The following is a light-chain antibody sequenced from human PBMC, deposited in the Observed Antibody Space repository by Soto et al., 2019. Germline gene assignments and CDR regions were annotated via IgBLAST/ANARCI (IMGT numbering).Light chain of an antibody. CDR1: QNINTW. V-gene: IGKV1-5*03. CDR2: KAQ. CDR3: QQYDSYLST. Sequence: DIQMTKSPSPLSASVGDGVSIICRASQNINTWLAWYQQKPGKAPKLGKYKAQSLESGVPSMFSGSRSGTEFTLTISSLQTDDSSTYYRQQYDSYLSTFGQGTRLEFK. J-gene: IGKJ5*01.